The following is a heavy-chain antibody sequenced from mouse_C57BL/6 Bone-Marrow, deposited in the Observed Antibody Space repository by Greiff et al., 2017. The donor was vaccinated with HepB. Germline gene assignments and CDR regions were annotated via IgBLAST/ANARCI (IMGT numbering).Heavy chain of an antibody. CDR1: GFTFSDYY. D-gene: IGHD2-4*01. Sequence: EVMLVESGGGLVQPGGSLKLSCAASGFTFSDYYMYWVRQTPEKRLEWVAYISNGGGSTYYPDTVKGRFTISRDNAKHTMYLQMSRLRSEDTDMYYSARLFLYDYDGHYAMDYWRQEPSVTVST. J-gene: IGHJ4*01. CDR2: ISNGGGST. CDR3: ARLFLYDYDGHYAMDY. V-gene: IGHV5-12*01.